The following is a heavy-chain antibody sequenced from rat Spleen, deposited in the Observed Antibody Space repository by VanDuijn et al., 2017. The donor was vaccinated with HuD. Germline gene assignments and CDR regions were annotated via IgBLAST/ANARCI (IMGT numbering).Heavy chain of an antibody. J-gene: IGHJ3*01. CDR1: GFSLTNYH. V-gene: IGHV2S12*01. CDR3: SRDHSYWGSYYPGGFAY. CDR2: ISSGGFT. D-gene: IGHD1-12*02. Sequence: QVQLKESGPGLVKPSETLSLTCTVSGFSLTNYHVSWIRQPPGKGLEWIAAISSGGFTYYNSTLKSRLSISRDTSKSQVFLKMNSLQTEDTAIYFCSRDHSYWGSYYPGGFAYWGQGTLVTVSS.